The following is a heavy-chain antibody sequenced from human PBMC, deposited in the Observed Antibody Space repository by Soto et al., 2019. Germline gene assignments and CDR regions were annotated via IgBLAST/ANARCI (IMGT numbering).Heavy chain of an antibody. CDR1: GGSISSGGYY. CDR3: ARTDTAMVNSGFDP. CDR2: IYYSGST. D-gene: IGHD5-18*01. J-gene: IGHJ5*02. Sequence: LSLTCTVSGGSISSGGYYWSWIRQHPGKGLEWIGYIYYSGSTYYNPSLKSRVTISVDTSKNQFSLKLSSVTAADTAVYYCARTDTAMVNSGFDPWGQGTLVTVSS. V-gene: IGHV4-31*03.